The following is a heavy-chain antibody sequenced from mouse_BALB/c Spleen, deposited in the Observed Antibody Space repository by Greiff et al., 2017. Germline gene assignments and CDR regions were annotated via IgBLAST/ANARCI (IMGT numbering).Heavy chain of an antibody. V-gene: IGHV1-39*01. D-gene: IGHD1-2*01. Sequence: EVQRVESGPELEKPGASVKISCKASGYSFTGYNMNWVKQSNGKSLEWIGNIDPYYGGTSYNQKFKGKATLTVDKSSSTAYMQLKSLTSEDSAVYYCAREGPTAKEPYYAMDYWGQGTSVTVSS. CDR2: IDPYYGGT. J-gene: IGHJ4*01. CDR3: AREGPTAKEPYYAMDY. CDR1: GYSFTGYN.